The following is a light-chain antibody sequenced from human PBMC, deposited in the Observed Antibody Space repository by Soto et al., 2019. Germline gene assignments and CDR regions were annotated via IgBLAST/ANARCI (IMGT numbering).Light chain of an antibody. J-gene: IGLJ1*01. V-gene: IGLV2-14*03. CDR1: SFKN. CDR3: SSYSFTTSLYV. CDR2: DVS. Sequence: QSALTQPASVSGSPGQSITISCTGTSFKNVSWYQQHLGQAPKLLIYDVSYRPSGLSHRFSGSASAYTSSLTISGFQAEDEADYYCSSYSFTTSLYVFGTGTKLTVL.